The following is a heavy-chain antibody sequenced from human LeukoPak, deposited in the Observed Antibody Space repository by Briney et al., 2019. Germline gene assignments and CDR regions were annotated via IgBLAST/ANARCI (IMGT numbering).Heavy chain of an antibody. CDR3: TSHFRYGSSTSCDVEYFQH. CDR1: GGSISSYY. J-gene: IGHJ1*01. V-gene: IGHV4-59*01. CDR2: IYYSGST. Sequence: SETLSLTCTVSGGSISSYYWSWIRQPPGKGLEWIGDIYYSGSTNYNPSLKSRVTISVDTSKNQFSLKLSSVTAADTAVYYYTSHFRYGSSTSCDVEYFQHWGQGTLVTVSA. D-gene: IGHD2-2*01.